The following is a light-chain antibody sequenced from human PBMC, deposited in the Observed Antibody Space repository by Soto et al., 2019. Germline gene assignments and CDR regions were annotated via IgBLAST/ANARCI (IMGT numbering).Light chain of an antibody. V-gene: IGLV1-40*01. J-gene: IGLJ1*01. CDR3: SAWDDSLNGLV. CDR2: GNS. CDR1: SSNIGAGYD. Sequence: QSVLTQPPSVSGAPGQRVTISCTGRSSNIGAGYDVHWYQQLPGTAPKLLIYGNSNRPSGVPDRFSGSKSGTSASLAISGLQSEDEADYYCSAWDDSLNGLVFGTGTKVTVL.